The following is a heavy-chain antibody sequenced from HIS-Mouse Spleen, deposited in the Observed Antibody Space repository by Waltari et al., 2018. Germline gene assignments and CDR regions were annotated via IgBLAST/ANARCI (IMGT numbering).Heavy chain of an antibody. D-gene: IGHD6-6*01. Sequence: QVQLQESGPGLVMPSETLSLPRTVPGYSISSGYYWCLLRSPPGKGLEWIGRIYQSGSTYYNPSLKSRVTISVDTSKNQFSLKLSSVTAADTAVYYCARDPGYSSSSNAFDIWGQGTMVTVSS. CDR3: ARDPGYSSSSNAFDI. CDR1: GYSISSGYY. J-gene: IGHJ3*02. CDR2: IYQSGST. V-gene: IGHV4-38-2*02.